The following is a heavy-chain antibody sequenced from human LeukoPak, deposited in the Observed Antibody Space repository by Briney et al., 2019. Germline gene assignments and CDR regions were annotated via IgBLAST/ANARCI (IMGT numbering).Heavy chain of an antibody. Sequence: SETLSLTCTVSGGSISNYYWSWIRQPPGKGLEWIGYIYYSGSTNYNPSLKSRVTISVDTSKNQFSLKLSSVTAADTAVYYCARVGGSSGWYVDYWGQGTLVTVSS. CDR3: ARVGGSSGWYVDY. V-gene: IGHV4-59*01. CDR2: IYYSGST. J-gene: IGHJ4*02. CDR1: GGSISNYY. D-gene: IGHD6-19*01.